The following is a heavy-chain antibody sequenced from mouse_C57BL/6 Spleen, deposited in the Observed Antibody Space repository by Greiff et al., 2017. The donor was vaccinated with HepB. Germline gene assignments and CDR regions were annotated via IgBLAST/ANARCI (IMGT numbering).Heavy chain of an antibody. V-gene: IGHV1-82*01. D-gene: IGHD2-5*01. J-gene: IGHJ3*01. CDR3: ARDSNSLAY. Sequence: VKLMESGPELVKPGASVKISCKASGYAFSSSWMDWVKQRPGKGLEWIGRIYPGDGDTNYNGKFKGKATLTADKSSSTAYMQLSSLTSEDSAVYFCARDSNSLAYWGQGTLVTVSA. CDR1: GYAFSSSW. CDR2: IYPGDGDT.